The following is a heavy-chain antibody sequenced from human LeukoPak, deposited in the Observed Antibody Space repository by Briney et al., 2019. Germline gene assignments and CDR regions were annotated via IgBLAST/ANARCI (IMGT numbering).Heavy chain of an antibody. CDR3: AKSPYGSGSLLYFQH. V-gene: IGHV3-23*01. CDR2: ISGSGGST. CDR1: GFTFSSYA. Sequence: GGSLRLSCAASGFTFSSYAMSWVRQAPGKGLEWDSAISGSGGSTYYADSVEGRFTISRDNSKNTLYLQMNSLRAEDTAVYYCAKSPYGSGSLLYFQHWGQGTLVTVSS. J-gene: IGHJ1*01. D-gene: IGHD3-10*01.